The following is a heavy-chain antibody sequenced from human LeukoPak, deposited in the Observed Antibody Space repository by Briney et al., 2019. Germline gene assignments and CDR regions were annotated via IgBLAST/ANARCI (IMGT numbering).Heavy chain of an antibody. J-gene: IGHJ5*02. CDR3: ARVGYYYDSSGPNWFDP. CDR1: GGSISSYY. V-gene: IGHV4-59*01. D-gene: IGHD3-22*01. Sequence: SETLSLTCTVSGGSISSYYWSWLRQPPGKGLEWIGYIYYSGSTNYNPSLKSRVTISVDTSKNQFSLKLRSVTAAGTAVYYCARVGYYYDSSGPNWFDPWGQGTLVTVSS. CDR2: IYYSGST.